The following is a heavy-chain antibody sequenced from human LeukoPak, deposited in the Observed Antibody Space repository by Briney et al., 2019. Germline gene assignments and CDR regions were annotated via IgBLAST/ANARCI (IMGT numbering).Heavy chain of an antibody. V-gene: IGHV3-23*01. D-gene: IGHD5-18*01. CDR3: ARRGYSYGSGTRAYYFDY. J-gene: IGHJ4*02. Sequence: GGSLRLSCAASGFTFSSYAISWVRQAPGKGLEWVSAISGSGGSTYYADSVKGRFTISRDNSKNTLYLQMNSLRAEDTAVYYCARRGYSYGSGTRAYYFDYWGQGTLVTVSS. CDR1: GFTFSSYA. CDR2: ISGSGGST.